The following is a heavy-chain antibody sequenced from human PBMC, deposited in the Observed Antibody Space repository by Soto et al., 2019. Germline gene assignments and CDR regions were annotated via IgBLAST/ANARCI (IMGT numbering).Heavy chain of an antibody. CDR2: ISDRGDI. J-gene: IGHJ5*02. CDR1: GISITSSY. CDR3: ARGRHWFGP. V-gene: IGHV4-59*08. Sequence: QVQLQESGPGLVKPSETLSLTCTISGISITSSYWNWFRQSPGKGLEWIGQISDRGDINYNPPLESRVAISTDTSRDQVSLTLTAVNAADTAVYFCARGRHWFGPWGQGTLVTVSS.